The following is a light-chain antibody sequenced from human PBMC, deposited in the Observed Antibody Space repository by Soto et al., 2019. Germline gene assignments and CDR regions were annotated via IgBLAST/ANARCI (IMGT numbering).Light chain of an antibody. CDR2: WAS. V-gene: IGKV4-1*01. CDR3: QQYYDTPST. J-gene: IGKJ1*01. Sequence: DIMMTQSPDSLAVSLGERATINCKSSQSVLYSSNNNNYIAWYQQKPGQPPKLIIYWASTRESGVPDRFSGSGSGTDFTLTISSLQAEDVAIYYCQQYYDTPSTFGQGTKVELK. CDR1: QSVLYSSNNNNY.